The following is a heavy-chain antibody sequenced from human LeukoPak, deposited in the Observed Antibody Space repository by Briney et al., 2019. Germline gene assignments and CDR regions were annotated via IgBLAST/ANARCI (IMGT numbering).Heavy chain of an antibody. CDR2: IYYSGST. D-gene: IGHD3-10*01. CDR3: ARVKGYYGSGSYYYYYYMDV. V-gene: IGHV4-59*01. Sequence: SETLSLTXTVSGGSISSYYWSWIRQPPGKGLEWIGYIYYSGSTNYNPSLKSRVTISVDTSKNQFSLKLSSVTAADTAVYYCARVKGYYGSGSYYYYYYMDVWGKGTTVTVSS. CDR1: GGSISSYY. J-gene: IGHJ6*03.